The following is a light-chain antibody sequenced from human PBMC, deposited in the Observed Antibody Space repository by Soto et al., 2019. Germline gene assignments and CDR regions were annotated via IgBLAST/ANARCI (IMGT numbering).Light chain of an antibody. Sequence: QSVLTQPASVSGSPGQSITIACTGTSSDVGGYNYVSWYQQYPGKAPRLVISDVSHRPSGVSNRFSGSKSGNSASLTISGLQAEDEADYYCSSYTSSSTYVFGTGTKVTVL. CDR1: SSDVGGYNY. J-gene: IGLJ1*01. CDR3: SSYTSSSTYV. V-gene: IGLV2-14*01. CDR2: DVS.